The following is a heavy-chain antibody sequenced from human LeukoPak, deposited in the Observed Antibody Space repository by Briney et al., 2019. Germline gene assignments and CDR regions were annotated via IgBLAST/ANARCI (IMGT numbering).Heavy chain of an antibody. CDR2: IAPSGGSI. J-gene: IGHJ2*01. CDR1: GFAFSSYS. V-gene: IGHV3-21*04. Sequence: GGSRRLSCTTFGFAFSSYSMNWVRQAPGKGLDWVSSIAPSGGSIFYADSVKGRFSISRDNAKNSLFLQMYSLGADDTAVYYCARLAGSRSPWYLDLWGRGTPVTVSS. CDR3: ARLAGSRSPWYLDL. D-gene: IGHD6-19*01.